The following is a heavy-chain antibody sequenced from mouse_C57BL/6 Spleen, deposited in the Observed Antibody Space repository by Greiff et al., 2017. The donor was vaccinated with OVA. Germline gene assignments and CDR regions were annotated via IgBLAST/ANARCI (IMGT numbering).Heavy chain of an antibody. CDR3: ARCIYYDYRYLDV. CDR1: GYTFTSYW. V-gene: IGHV1-55*01. Sequence: QVQLKQPGAELVKPGASVKMSCKASGYTFTSYWITWVKQRPGQGLEWIGDIYPGSGSTNYNEKFKSKATLTVDTSSITAYMQLSSLTSEDSAVYYCARCIYYDYRYLDVWGTGTTVTVSS. J-gene: IGHJ1*03. CDR2: IYPGSGST. D-gene: IGHD2-4*01.